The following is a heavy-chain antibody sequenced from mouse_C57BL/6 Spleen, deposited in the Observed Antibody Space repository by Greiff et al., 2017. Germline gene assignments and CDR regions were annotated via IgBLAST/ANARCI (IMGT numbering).Heavy chain of an antibody. CDR3: ATNITEGAMWY. CDR1: GFSLTSYG. Sequence: QVQLQQSGPGLVQPSQTLSLTCTVSGFSLTSYGVHWVRQSPGKGLEWLGVIWRGGSTDYNAAYMSRLSITKDNPNSQVFFKMNSLQADDTAIYYCATNITEGAMWYWGQGTSVTVSS. CDR2: IWRGGST. D-gene: IGHD1-3*01. J-gene: IGHJ4*01. V-gene: IGHV2-5*01.